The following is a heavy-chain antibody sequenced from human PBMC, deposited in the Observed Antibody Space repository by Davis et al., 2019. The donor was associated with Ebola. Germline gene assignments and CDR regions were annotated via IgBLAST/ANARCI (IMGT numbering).Heavy chain of an antibody. J-gene: IGHJ6*02. V-gene: IGHV3-48*03. D-gene: IGHD3-10*01. CDR2: ISSSGSTI. CDR1: GFTFSSYE. Sequence: GGSLRLSCAASGFTFSSYEMNWVRQAPGKGLEWVSYISSSGSTIYYADSVKGRFTISRDNAKNSLYLQMNSLRAEDTAVYYCARDRVTKVRGANQDYYYYYGMDVWGQGTTVTVSS. CDR3: ARDRVTKVRGANQDYYYYYGMDV.